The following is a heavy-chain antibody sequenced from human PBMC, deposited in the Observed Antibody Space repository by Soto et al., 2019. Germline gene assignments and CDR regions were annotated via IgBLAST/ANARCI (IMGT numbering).Heavy chain of an antibody. Sequence: GGSLRLSCTVSGFAFNNYGINWVRQAPGKGLEWVSSISKSDYTYYSDSVTGRFTISRDNVKNSVSLRMNTLRVEDTAVYYCAREDSIIIPAVSDFWGQGTLVTVSS. CDR1: GFAFNNYG. V-gene: IGHV3-21*01. D-gene: IGHD2-2*01. CDR3: AREDSIIIPAVSDF. J-gene: IGHJ4*02. CDR2: ISKSDYT.